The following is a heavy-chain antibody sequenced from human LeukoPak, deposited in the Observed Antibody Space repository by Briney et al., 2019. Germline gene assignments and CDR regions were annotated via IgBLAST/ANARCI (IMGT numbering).Heavy chain of an antibody. Sequence: PGGSLSLSCAASGFPFSSYAMSWVRQAPGKGLEWVGLIKSNTDGGTTDYAAPVKGRFTISRDDSKNTLYLQMNSLKIEDTAVYYCSRTSGGPWVWGQGTMVTVSS. CDR2: IKSNTDGGTT. CDR1: GFPFSSYA. CDR3: SRTSGGPWV. J-gene: IGHJ3*01. V-gene: IGHV3-15*01. D-gene: IGHD2-8*02.